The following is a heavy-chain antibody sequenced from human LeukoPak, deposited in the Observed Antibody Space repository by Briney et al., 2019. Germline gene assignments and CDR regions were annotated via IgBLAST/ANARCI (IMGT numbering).Heavy chain of an antibody. V-gene: IGHV4-59*02. CDR2: MYNSEIT. D-gene: IGHD6-19*01. J-gene: IGHJ4*02. Sequence: PSETLSLTCTVSRGSVSSAYWSWIRQPPGKRLEWIGYMYNSEITNYNPSLKSRATMSLDMSKNQFSLDLTSVSEADTAVYYCATGHSSGWFDYWGQGSLVSVSS. CDR1: RGSVSSAY. CDR3: ATGHSSGWFDY.